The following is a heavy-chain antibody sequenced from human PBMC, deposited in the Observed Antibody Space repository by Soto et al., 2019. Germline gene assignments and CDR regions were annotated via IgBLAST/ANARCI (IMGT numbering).Heavy chain of an antibody. CDR3: SSSFTVPAVIGY. CDR2: INAGNGNT. V-gene: IGHV1-3*01. CDR1: GYTFTSYA. J-gene: IGHJ4*02. D-gene: IGHD2-2*02. Sequence: QVQLMQSGAEVKKPGASVKVSCKASGYTFTSYAMHWVRQAPGQRLEWMGWINAGNGNTKYSHKFQGRVTITRDTSASTAYMELSSLKSEDTAVYYCSSSFTVPAVIGYWGQGTLVTVSS.